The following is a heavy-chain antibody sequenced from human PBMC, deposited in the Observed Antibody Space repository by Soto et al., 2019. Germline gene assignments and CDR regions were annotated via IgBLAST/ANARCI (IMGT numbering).Heavy chain of an antibody. CDR1: GFTFSSYA. Sequence: GGSLRLSCAASGFTFSSYAMSWVRQAPGKGLEWVSAISGSGGSTYYADSVKGRFTISRDNSKNTLYLQMNSLRAEDTAVYYCARTYRYCSGVSSTCSALDYWGQGTLVTVSS. V-gene: IGHV3-23*01. D-gene: IGHD2-15*01. CDR2: ISGSGGST. J-gene: IGHJ4*02. CDR3: ARTYRYCSGVSSTCSALDY.